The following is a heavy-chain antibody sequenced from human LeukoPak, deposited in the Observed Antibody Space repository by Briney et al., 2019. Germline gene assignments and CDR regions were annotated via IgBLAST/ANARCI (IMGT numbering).Heavy chain of an antibody. CDR2: IIPIIGTA. Sequence: SVKVSCKASGGTFSSYAISWVRRAPGQGLEWMGGIIPIIGTANYAQKFQGRVTITADESTSTAYMELSSLRSEDTAVYYCARGRKVYYYYYGMDVWGQGTTVTVSS. CDR1: GGTFSSYA. J-gene: IGHJ6*02. V-gene: IGHV1-69*01. CDR3: ARGRKVYYYYYGMDV.